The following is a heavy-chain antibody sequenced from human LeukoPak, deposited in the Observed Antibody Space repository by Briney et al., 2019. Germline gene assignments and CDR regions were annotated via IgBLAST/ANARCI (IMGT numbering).Heavy chain of an antibody. V-gene: IGHV4-39*01. Sequence: PSETLSLTCTVVGGSIVSSTNYWAWVRQPPGKGLEWIGSIFYSGNTHYNPSLKSRVTMSVDTSKNEFSLKLTSVTAADTAVYYCTRHWSEFYNYGMGVWGHGTTVTVSS. D-gene: IGHD3-3*01. J-gene: IGHJ6*02. CDR3: TRHWSEFYNYGMGV. CDR1: GGSIVSSTNY. CDR2: IFYSGNT.